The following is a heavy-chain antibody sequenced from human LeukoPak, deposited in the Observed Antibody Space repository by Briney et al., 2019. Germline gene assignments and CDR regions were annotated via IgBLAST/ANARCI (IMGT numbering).Heavy chain of an antibody. D-gene: IGHD2-8*01. CDR3: TRDYVSWFDP. CDR2: ISANNNNT. V-gene: IGHV1-18*01. CDR1: GYTFTSYG. Sequence: ASVKVSCKASGYTFTSYGISWVRQAPGQGLEWMGWISANNNNTDNVQKLQGRVTMTTDTSTSTAYMELRSLRSDDTAVYYCTRDYVSWFDPWGQGTLVTVSS. J-gene: IGHJ5*02.